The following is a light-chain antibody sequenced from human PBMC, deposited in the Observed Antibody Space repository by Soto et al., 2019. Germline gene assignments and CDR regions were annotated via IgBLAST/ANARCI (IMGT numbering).Light chain of an antibody. CDR2: SNN. J-gene: IGLJ3*02. CDR3: AAWDVSLSGPV. CDR1: SSNIGSNT. V-gene: IGLV1-44*01. Sequence: QSVLTQPPSASGTPGQRVTISCSGSSSNIGSNTVNWYQQLPGTAPKLLIYSNNQRPSGVPDRFSGSKSGTSASLAISGLQSEDEADYYCAAWDVSLSGPVFGGGTKLTVL.